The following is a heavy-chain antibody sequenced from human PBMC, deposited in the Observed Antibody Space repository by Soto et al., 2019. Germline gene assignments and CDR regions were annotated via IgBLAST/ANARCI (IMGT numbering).Heavy chain of an antibody. CDR2: IYIDGNT. CDR3: AREELYYFNY. D-gene: IGHD2-15*01. CDR1: GFIVRSSY. J-gene: IGHJ4*02. V-gene: IGHV3-66*01. Sequence: GGCLRLSCAVSGFIVRSSYMSWVRQAPGKGLEWVSVIYIDGNTYYADSVKGRFTISRDNSKNTLSLQMNSLREEDTAIYYCAREELYYFNYWGQGTLVTVSS.